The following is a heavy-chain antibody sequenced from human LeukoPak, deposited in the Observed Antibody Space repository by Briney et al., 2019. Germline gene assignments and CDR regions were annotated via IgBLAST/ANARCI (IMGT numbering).Heavy chain of an antibody. D-gene: IGHD6-19*01. CDR3: AKTSLGSGWSKYYFDC. Sequence: GGSLRLSCAASGLPFSSYAMTWVRQAPGKGLEWVSAISRSGSNTYYADSVEGRFTVSRDNSNNMFYLHMIGLRAEDTALYYCAKTSLGSGWSKYYFDCWGQGTLVTVSS. J-gene: IGHJ4*02. CDR2: ISRSGSNT. V-gene: IGHV3-23*05. CDR1: GLPFSSYA.